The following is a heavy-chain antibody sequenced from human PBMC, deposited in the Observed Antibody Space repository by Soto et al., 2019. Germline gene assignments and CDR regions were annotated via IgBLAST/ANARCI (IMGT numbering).Heavy chain of an antibody. CDR3: ESGGRERTRHVDY. D-gene: IGHD4-17*01. V-gene: IGHV3-21*01. Sequence: EVQLVESGGDLVKPGGSLRLSCADSGFTFSSYSMNWVRQAPGKGLEWVSSISSSSTYIYYADSVKGRFTISRDNAKNSLYGQMNSLSAEDTAVYYCESGGRERTRHVDYWGQGTLVTVSS. CDR1: GFTFSSYS. CDR2: ISSSSTYI. J-gene: IGHJ4*02.